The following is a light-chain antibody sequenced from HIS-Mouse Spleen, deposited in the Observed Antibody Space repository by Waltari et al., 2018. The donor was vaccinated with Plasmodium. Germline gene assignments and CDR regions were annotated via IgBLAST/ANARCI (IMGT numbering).Light chain of an antibody. Sequence: SYELTQPPSVSVSPGQTARLTCSGHALPKKYAYWYQQKSGQGPVLVIYEDSKRPSGIPERFSGSSSGTMATLTISGAQVEDEADYYCYSTDSSGNHRVFGGGTKLTVL. CDR3: YSTDSSGNHRV. CDR1: ALPKKY. CDR2: EDS. V-gene: IGLV3-10*01. J-gene: IGLJ3*02.